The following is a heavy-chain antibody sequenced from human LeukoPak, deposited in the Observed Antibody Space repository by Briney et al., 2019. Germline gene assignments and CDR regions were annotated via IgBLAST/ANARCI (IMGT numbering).Heavy chain of an antibody. CDR1: GFTFSSYS. CDR3: ARDRGDFWSGYYNYFDY. D-gene: IGHD3-3*01. Sequence: PGGSLRLSCAASGFTFSSYSMNWVRQAPGKGLEWVSSISSSSSYIYYADSVKGRFTISRDNAKNSLYLQMNSLRAEDTAVYYCARDRGDFWSGYYNYFDYWGQGTLVTVSS. CDR2: ISSSSSYI. V-gene: IGHV3-21*04. J-gene: IGHJ4*02.